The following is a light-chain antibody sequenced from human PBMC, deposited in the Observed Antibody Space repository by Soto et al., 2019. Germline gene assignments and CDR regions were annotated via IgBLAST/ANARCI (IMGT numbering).Light chain of an antibody. J-gene: IGLJ1*01. CDR1: SSNIGSNT. V-gene: IGLV1-44*01. CDR3: AAWDDSLNGVYV. CDR2: SNN. Sequence: QSVLTQPPSASGTPGQRVTISCSGSSSNIGSNTVNWYQQLPGTAPKLLIYSNNQRPSGVPDRFSGSKSGTSASLAISWLQSEDEADYYCAAWDDSLNGVYVFGTGTKVTVL.